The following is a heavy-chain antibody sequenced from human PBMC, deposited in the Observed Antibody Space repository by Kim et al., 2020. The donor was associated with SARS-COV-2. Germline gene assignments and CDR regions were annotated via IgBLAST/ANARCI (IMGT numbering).Heavy chain of an antibody. CDR2: INPSGGST. D-gene: IGHD3-22*01. CDR3: ARDGYYYDSSGYYSPFDY. J-gene: IGHJ4*02. CDR1: GYTFTSYY. Sequence: ASVKVSCKASGYTFTSYYMHWVRQAPGQGLEWMGVINPSGGSTSYAQKFQGRVTMTRDTSTSTVYMELSSLRSEDTAVYYCARDGYYYDSSGYYSPFDYWGQGTLVTVSS. V-gene: IGHV1-46*01.